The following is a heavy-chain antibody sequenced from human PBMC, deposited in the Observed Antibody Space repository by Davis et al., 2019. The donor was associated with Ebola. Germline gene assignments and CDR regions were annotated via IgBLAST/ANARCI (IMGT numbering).Heavy chain of an antibody. J-gene: IGHJ5*02. CDR2: IYWDDDK. D-gene: IGHD6-19*01. CDR3: AHRRGIAVAGNLWFDP. V-gene: IGHV2-5*02. CDR1: GFSLSTSGVG. Sequence: SGPTLVKPTQTLTLTCTFSGFSLSTSGVGVGWIRQPPGKALEWLALIYWDDDKRYSPSLKSRLTITKDTSKNQVVLTMTNMDPVDTATYYCAHRRGIAVAGNLWFDPWGQGTLVTVSS.